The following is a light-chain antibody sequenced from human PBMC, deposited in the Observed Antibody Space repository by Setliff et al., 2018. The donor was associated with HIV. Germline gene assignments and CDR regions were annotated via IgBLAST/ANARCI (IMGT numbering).Light chain of an antibody. J-gene: IGLJ1*01. CDR3: CSYAGTTPYV. Sequence: QSALTQPRSVSGSPGQSVTISCTGTSSDVGLYNFVSWYQQHPGSAPKLLIFDFTKRPSWVPDRFGGSKSGNTASLIISGLQTEDEADYYCCSYAGTTPYVFGTGTKVTVL. CDR1: SSDVGLYNF. CDR2: DFT. V-gene: IGLV2-11*01.